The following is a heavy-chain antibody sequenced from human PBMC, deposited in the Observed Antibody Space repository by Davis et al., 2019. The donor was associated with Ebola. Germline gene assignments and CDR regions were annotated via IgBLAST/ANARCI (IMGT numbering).Heavy chain of an antibody. D-gene: IGHD2-15*01. J-gene: IGHJ4*02. Sequence: PGGSLRLSCAASGFTFDDYGMSWVRQAPGKGLEWVSGINWNGDSTGYADSVKGRFTISRDNAKNSLYLQMNSLRAEDTAFYYCARRYCSGNICAPFDYWGQGTLVAVSS. V-gene: IGHV3-20*04. CDR1: GFTFDDYG. CDR3: ARRYCSGNICAPFDY. CDR2: INWNGDST.